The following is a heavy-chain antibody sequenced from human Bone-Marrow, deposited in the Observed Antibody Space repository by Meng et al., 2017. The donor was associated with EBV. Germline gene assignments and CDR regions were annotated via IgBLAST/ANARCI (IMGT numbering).Heavy chain of an antibody. D-gene: IGHD3-10*01. CDR2: IHGYSANT. Sequence: VQLGQSGAEVQKPGASVRVSCKTSGYTFSSFTLNWVRQVPGQGFEWVGWIHGYSANTHYAQKFHGRVNMSTDTSTDTSYMELKNLRPDDTAIYYCVRFSNYVLDHWGQGTLVTASS. CDR1: GYTFSSFT. J-gene: IGHJ4*02. CDR3: VRFSNYVLDH. V-gene: IGHV1-18*01.